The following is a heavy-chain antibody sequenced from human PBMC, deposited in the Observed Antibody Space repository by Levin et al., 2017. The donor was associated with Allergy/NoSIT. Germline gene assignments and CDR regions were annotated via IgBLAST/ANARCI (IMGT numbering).Heavy chain of an antibody. CDR1: GFTFSSYS. CDR3: AREIAAAGIPYYYYMDV. Sequence: GGSLRLSCAASGFTFSSYSMNWVRQAPGKGLEWVSSISSSSSYIFYADSVEGRFTISRDTAKNSLYLQMNSLRAGDTAVYYCAREIAAAGIPYYYYMDVWGKGTTVTVSS. CDR2: ISSSSSYI. V-gene: IGHV3-21*01. J-gene: IGHJ6*03. D-gene: IGHD6-13*01.